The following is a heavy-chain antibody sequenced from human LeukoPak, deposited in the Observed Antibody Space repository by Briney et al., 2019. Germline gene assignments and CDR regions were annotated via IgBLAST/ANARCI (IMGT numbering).Heavy chain of an antibody. Sequence: GGSLRLSCAVSGFTFSSNAMSWVRQAPGKGLEWVSAISGSGDSTYYADSVKGRFSISRDNSKNTLYLQMNSLRAEDTAVYYCATESIPDYWGQGTLVTVSP. CDR1: GFTFSSNA. V-gene: IGHV3-23*01. CDR2: ISGSGDST. D-gene: IGHD2/OR15-2a*01. J-gene: IGHJ4*02. CDR3: ATESIPDY.